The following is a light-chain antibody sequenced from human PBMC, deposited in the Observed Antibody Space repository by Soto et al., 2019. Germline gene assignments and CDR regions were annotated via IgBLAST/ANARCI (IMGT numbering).Light chain of an antibody. Sequence: EIVLTQSPATLSLSPGERATLSCRASQSVSSYLAWYQHKPCQAPRLLIYDASNRATGIPAMFSGSGSGTDFTLTISSLEPEDFAFYYCQQRSNWPPLTFGGGTKVDIK. CDR2: DAS. CDR1: QSVSSY. J-gene: IGKJ4*01. V-gene: IGKV3-11*01. CDR3: QQRSNWPPLT.